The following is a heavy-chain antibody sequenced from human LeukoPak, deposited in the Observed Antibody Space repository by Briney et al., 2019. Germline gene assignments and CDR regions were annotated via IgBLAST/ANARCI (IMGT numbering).Heavy chain of an antibody. Sequence: SGGSLRLSCAASGFTFSSYWMSWVRQAPGKGLKWVANIKQDGSEKYYVDSVKGRFTISRDNAKNSLYLQMNSLRAEDTAVYYCARAQYYYDSSGQIQYYFDYWGQGTLVTVSS. CDR3: ARAQYYYDSSGQIQYYFDY. V-gene: IGHV3-7*03. J-gene: IGHJ4*02. CDR1: GFTFSSYW. D-gene: IGHD3-22*01. CDR2: IKQDGSEK.